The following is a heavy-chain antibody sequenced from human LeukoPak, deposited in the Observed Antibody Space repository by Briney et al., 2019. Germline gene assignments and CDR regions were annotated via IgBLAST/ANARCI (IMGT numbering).Heavy chain of an antibody. CDR2: ISSSSTV. D-gene: IGHD3-10*01. J-gene: IGHJ6*02. CDR1: GFTFSSYS. V-gene: IGHV3-48*02. CDR3: ARGYYGSGSSYYYYYYGMDV. Sequence: GGSLRLSCAASGFTFSSYSMNWVRQAPGKGLEWVSHISSSSTVYYSDSVKGRFTVSRDNVKNSLYLQMNSLRDEDTAVYYCARGYYGSGSSYYYYYYGMDVWGQGTTVTVSS.